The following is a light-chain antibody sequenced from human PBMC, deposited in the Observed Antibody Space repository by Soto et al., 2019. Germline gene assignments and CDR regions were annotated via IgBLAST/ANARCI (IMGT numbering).Light chain of an antibody. Sequence: QAVVTQPPSASGTPGQRVTISCSGSNSNIGSNTVNWYQQLPGTAPKLLIHTNDQRPSGVPDRFSGSKSGTSASLAVSGLQSEDEAAYHCAAWDDNVNGPVFGGGTKVTVL. CDR2: TND. J-gene: IGLJ3*02. CDR3: AAWDDNVNGPV. CDR1: NSNIGSNT. V-gene: IGLV1-44*01.